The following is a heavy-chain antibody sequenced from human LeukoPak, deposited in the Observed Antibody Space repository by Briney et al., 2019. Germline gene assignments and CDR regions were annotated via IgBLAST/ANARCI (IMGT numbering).Heavy chain of an antibody. CDR3: ARGSDRRYYYDSSGSRVRDAFDI. CDR2: ISSSGSTI. D-gene: IGHD3-22*01. Sequence: GGSLRLSCAASGFTFSSYEMNWVRQAPGKGLEWVSYISSSGSTIYYADSVKGRFTISRDNAKNSLYLQMNSLRAEDTAVYYCARGSDRRYYYDSSGSRVRDAFDIWGQGSMVTVSS. V-gene: IGHV3-48*03. CDR1: GFTFSSYE. J-gene: IGHJ3*02.